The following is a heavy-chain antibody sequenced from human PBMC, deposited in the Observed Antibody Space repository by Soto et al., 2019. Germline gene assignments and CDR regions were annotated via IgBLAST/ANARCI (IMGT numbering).Heavy chain of an antibody. Sequence: QVQLQQWGAGLLKPSETLSLTCAVYGGSFSDYYWSWIRQPPGKGLEWIGEINRRGSTNYKSSLKRRVSISVDTSKNPFSLKLSSVTAADTALYYCATQGDFWSGSAFDIWGQGTMVTVSS. CDR3: ATQGDFWSGSAFDI. CDR1: GGSFSDYY. D-gene: IGHD3-3*01. V-gene: IGHV4-34*01. J-gene: IGHJ3*02. CDR2: INRRGST.